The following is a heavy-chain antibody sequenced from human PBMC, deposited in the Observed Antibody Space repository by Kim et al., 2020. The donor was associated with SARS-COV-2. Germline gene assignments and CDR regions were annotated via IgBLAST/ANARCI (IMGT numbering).Heavy chain of an antibody. V-gene: IGHV3-66*01. D-gene: IGHD6-13*01. Sequence: DKTYYVESGKGRLTISRDNSKNTLYLQMSSLRVEDTAVYYCATNLAAAGVVWGQGTLVTVSS. CDR2: DKT. J-gene: IGHJ4*02. CDR3: ATNLAAAGVV.